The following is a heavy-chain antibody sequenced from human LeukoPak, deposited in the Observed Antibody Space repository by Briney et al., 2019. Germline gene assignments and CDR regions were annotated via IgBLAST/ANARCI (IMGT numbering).Heavy chain of an antibody. D-gene: IGHD3-10*01. CDR1: GFTFSSYG. V-gene: IGHV3-33*01. CDR3: ARDLPAITMVRGVIISKPGGMDV. J-gene: IGHJ6*02. CDR2: IWYDGSNK. Sequence: PGGSLRLSCAASGFTFSSYGMHWVRQAPGKGLEWVAVIWYDGSNKYYADSVKGRFTISRDNSKNTLYLKMNSLRAEDTAVYYCARDLPAITMVRGVIISKPGGMDVWGHGTTVTVSS.